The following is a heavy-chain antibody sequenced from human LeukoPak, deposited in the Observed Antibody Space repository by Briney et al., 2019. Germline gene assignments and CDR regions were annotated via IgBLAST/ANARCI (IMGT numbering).Heavy chain of an antibody. J-gene: IGHJ4*02. D-gene: IGHD6-13*01. V-gene: IGHV3-20*04. CDR3: ARGSGSSWYFYFDY. Sequence: PGGSLRLSCAASGFTFDDHGMSWVRQAPGKGLEWVSGIKWAGSRTGDVDAVKGRFTISRDNAKNTVYLQMSSLRAEDTALYYCARGSGSSWYFYFDYWGQGTLVTVSS. CDR1: GFTFDDHG. CDR2: IKWAGSRT.